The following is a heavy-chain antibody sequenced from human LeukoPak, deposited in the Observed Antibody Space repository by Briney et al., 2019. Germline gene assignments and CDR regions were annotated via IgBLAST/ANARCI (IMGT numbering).Heavy chain of an antibody. D-gene: IGHD3-3*01. Sequence: GGSLRLSCAASGFIFSSYSMSWVRQAPGKGLEWVSAISGSGGSTYYADSVKGRFTISRDNSKNTLYLQMNSLRAEDTAVYYCAKGAHDFWSGYKDWGQGTLVTVSS. CDR3: AKGAHDFWSGYKD. CDR1: GFIFSSYS. V-gene: IGHV3-23*01. J-gene: IGHJ4*02. CDR2: ISGSGGST.